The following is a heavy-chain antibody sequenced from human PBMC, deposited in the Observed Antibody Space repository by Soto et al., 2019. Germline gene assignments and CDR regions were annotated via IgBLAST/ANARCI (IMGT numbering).Heavy chain of an antibody. D-gene: IGHD3-10*01. J-gene: IGHJ4*02. CDR3: ARGPSVGGFDY. Sequence: QVQLVESGGGVVQPGRSLRLSCAASGFTFSSYGMHWVRQAPGKGLEWVAVIWYDGSNKYYADSVKGRFTISRDNSKNTLHLHMNSLRAEDTAVYYCARGPSVGGFDYWGQGTLVTVSS. CDR2: IWYDGSNK. V-gene: IGHV3-33*01. CDR1: GFTFSSYG.